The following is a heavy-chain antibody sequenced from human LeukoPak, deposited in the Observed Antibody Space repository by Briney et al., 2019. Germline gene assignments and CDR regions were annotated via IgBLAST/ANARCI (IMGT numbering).Heavy chain of an antibody. D-gene: IGHD2-21*02. Sequence: SETLSLTCTVSGGSIRSSSYYWGWIRQPPGKGLEWIGSMHYSGNTYFNPSLKSRVTISGDTSKNQFSPRLSSVSAADTAVYYCARQAVVTATPLYWYFDLWGRGTLVKVSS. V-gene: IGHV4-39*01. CDR3: ARQAVVTATPLYWYFDL. J-gene: IGHJ2*01. CDR2: MHYSGNT. CDR1: GGSIRSSSYY.